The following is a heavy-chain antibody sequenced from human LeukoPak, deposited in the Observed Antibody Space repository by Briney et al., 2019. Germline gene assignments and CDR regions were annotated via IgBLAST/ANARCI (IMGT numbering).Heavy chain of an antibody. CDR3: ARAVRDGYTEDYYYYYMDV. Sequence: SQTLSLTCAISGDSVSSNSAAWNWIRQSPSRGLEWLGRTYYRSKWYNDYAVSVKSRITINPDTSKNQFSLQLNSVTPEDTAVYYCARAVRDGYTEDYYYYYMDVWGKGTTVTVSS. V-gene: IGHV6-1*01. J-gene: IGHJ6*03. D-gene: IGHD5-24*01. CDR1: GDSVSSNSAA. CDR2: TYYRSKWYN.